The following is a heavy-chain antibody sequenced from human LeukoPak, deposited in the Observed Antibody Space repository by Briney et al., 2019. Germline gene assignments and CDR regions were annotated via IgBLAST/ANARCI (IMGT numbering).Heavy chain of an antibody. V-gene: IGHV4-34*01. J-gene: IGHJ4*02. CDR2: INHSGST. D-gene: IGHD5-18*01. CDR1: GGSFSGYY. Sequence: SETLSLTCAVYGGSFSGYYWSWIRQPPGKGLEWIGEINHSGSTNYNPSLKSRVTISVDTSKNQFSLKLSSVTAADTAVYYCARYSYGNFDYWGQGTLVTVSS. CDR3: ARYSYGNFDY.